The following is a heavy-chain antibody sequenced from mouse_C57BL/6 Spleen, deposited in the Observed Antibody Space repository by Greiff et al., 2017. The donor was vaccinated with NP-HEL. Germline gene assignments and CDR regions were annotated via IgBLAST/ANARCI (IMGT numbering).Heavy chain of an antibody. CDR3: ARFGLGQGFAY. Sequence: VKLQESGAELVKPGASVKISCKASGYAFSSYWMNWVKQRPGKGLEWIGQIYPGDGDTNYNGKFKGKATLTADKSSSTAYMQLSSLTSEDSAVYFCARFGLGQGFAYWGQGTLVTVSA. D-gene: IGHD3-3*01. V-gene: IGHV1-80*01. CDR1: GYAFSSYW. CDR2: IYPGDGDT. J-gene: IGHJ3*01.